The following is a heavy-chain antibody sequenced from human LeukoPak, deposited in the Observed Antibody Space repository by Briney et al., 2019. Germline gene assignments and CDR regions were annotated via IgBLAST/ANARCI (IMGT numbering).Heavy chain of an antibody. CDR3: ARDPDRGYSYGRLEGAGY. J-gene: IGHJ4*02. D-gene: IGHD5-18*01. V-gene: IGHV4-39*07. Sequence: SETLSLTCTVSGGSISSSSYYWGWIRQPPGKGLEWIGSIYYSGSTYYNPSLKSRVTISVDTSKNQFSLKLSSVTAADTAVYYCARDPDRGYSYGRLEGAGYWGQGTLVTVSS. CDR1: GGSISSSSYY. CDR2: IYYSGST.